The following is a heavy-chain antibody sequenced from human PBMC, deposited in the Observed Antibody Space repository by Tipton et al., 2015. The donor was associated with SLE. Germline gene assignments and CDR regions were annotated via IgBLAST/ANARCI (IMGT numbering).Heavy chain of an antibody. CDR2: MNPNSGYT. CDR3: AREAAAMASDY. J-gene: IGHJ4*02. CDR1: GYTFTNYD. Sequence: QLVQSGAEVKKPGASVKVSCKASGYTFTNYDINWVRQATGQGLEWMGWMNPNSGYTGYAQKFQGRVTVTRNTSISTAYMELSSLKSEDTAVYYCAREAAAMASDYWGQGTLVTVSS. V-gene: IGHV1-8*01. D-gene: IGHD2-2*01.